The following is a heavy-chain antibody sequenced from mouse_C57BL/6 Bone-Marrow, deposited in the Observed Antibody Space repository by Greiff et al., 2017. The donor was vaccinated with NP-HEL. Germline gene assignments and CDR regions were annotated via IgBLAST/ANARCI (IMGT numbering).Heavy chain of an antibody. V-gene: IGHV1-55*01. CDR1: GYTFTSYW. J-gene: IGHJ4*01. CDR2: IYPGSGST. CDR3: ARWKYYGSSPYAMDY. Sequence: QVQLQQPGAELVKPGASVKMSCKASGYTFTSYWITWVKQRPGQGLEWIGDIYPGSGSTNYNEKFKSKATLTVDTSSSTAYMQLSSLTSEDSAVYYCARWKYYGSSPYAMDYWGQGTSVTVPS. D-gene: IGHD1-1*01.